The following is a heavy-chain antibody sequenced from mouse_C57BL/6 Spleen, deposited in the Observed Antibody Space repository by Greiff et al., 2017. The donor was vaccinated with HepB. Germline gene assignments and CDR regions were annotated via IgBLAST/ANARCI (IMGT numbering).Heavy chain of an antibody. CDR3: ARHDPFNWYFDV. V-gene: IGHV5-6*01. Sequence: EVQLVESGGDLVKPGGSLKLSCAASGFTFSSYGMSWVRQTPDKRLEWVATISSGGSYTYYPDSVKGRFTISRDNAKNTLYLQMSSLKSEDTAMYYCARHDPFNWYFDVWGTGTTVTVSS. CDR1: GFTFSSYG. J-gene: IGHJ1*03. CDR2: ISSGGSYT.